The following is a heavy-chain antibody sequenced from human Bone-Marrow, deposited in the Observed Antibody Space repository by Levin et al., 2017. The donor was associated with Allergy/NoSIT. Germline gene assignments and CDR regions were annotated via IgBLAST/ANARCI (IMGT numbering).Heavy chain of an antibody. Sequence: GGSLRLSCVASGFTFKNYAMTWVRQAPGKGLEWVSSISESGYNTYYADSVKVRFTISRDDSKSTLFLQMNDLRVDDTAIYYCAKGRLREEGYWGQGTLVTVSS. J-gene: IGHJ4*02. CDR2: ISESGYNT. D-gene: IGHD3-16*01. V-gene: IGHV3-23*01. CDR1: GFTFKNYA. CDR3: AKGRLREEGY.